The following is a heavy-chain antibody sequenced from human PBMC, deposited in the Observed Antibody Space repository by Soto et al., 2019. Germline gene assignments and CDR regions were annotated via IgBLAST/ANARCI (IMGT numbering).Heavy chain of an antibody. J-gene: IGHJ6*02. CDR1: GFTFTNYN. Sequence: GGSLRLSCAASGFTFTNYNMNWVRQAPGKGLEWVSYISSRSSTIYNADSVKGRFTISRDNAKNSLYLQMNSLRDEDTAVYYCARDCGKGYGMDVWGQGTTVTVSS. CDR3: ARDCGKGYGMDV. V-gene: IGHV3-48*02. CDR2: ISSRSSTI.